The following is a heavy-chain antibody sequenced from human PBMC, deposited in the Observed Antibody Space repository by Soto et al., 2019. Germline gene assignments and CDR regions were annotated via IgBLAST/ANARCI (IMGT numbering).Heavy chain of an antibody. D-gene: IGHD3-22*01. J-gene: IGHJ3*02. CDR3: ARSMRAFRTDEGFDI. Sequence: QVQLVQSGAEVKKPGSSVKVSCKAAGGTFKKFGISWVRQAPGQGLEWMGGIIPMYGAANSAQKFQDRVTITADESTSTAYMELSSLRSEDTAVYFCARSMRAFRTDEGFDIWGNGTLVTVSS. V-gene: IGHV1-69*01. CDR2: IIPMYGAA. CDR1: GGTFKKFG.